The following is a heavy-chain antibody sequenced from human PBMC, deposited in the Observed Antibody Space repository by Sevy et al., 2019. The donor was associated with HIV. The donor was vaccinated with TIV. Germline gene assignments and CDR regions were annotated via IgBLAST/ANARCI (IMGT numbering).Heavy chain of an antibody. CDR1: GFTFDDRA. Sequence: GGSLRLSCAASGFTFDDRAMHWVRQAPGKGLEWVSGISWNSGRIGYADSVKGRFTISRDNAKNSLSLQMNNLRTEDTAFSYCAKDIGRGEMVAATMGYWGQGTLVTVSS. J-gene: IGHJ4*02. CDR3: AKDIGRGEMVAATMGY. V-gene: IGHV3-9*01. CDR2: ISWNSGRI. D-gene: IGHD5-12*01.